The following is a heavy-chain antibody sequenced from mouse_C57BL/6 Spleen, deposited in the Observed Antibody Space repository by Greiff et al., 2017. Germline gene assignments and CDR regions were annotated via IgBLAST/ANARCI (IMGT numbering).Heavy chain of an antibody. CDR3: ARRGSTHYAMDY. Sequence: QVQLQQPGAELVKPGASVKLSCKASGYTFTSYWMHWVKQRPGQGLEWIGMIHPNSGSTNYNEKFKSKATLPVDKSSSTAYMQLSSLTSEDSAVYYCARRGSTHYAMDYWGQGTSVTVSS. CDR2: IHPNSGST. J-gene: IGHJ4*01. V-gene: IGHV1-64*01. CDR1: GYTFTSYW. D-gene: IGHD1-1*01.